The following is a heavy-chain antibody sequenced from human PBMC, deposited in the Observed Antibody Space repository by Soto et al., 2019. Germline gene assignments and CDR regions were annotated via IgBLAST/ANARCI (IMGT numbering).Heavy chain of an antibody. CDR3: ATDPGNDEAIDY. J-gene: IGHJ4*02. CDR2: IWHDGSNK. Sequence: QVQLVESGGGVVQPGRSLRLSCAASGLTFNKYGMHWVRQAPGKGLEWVAVIWHDGSNKDYADSVKGRFTVSRDNSKSSLYLQMNSLRAEETAVYYCATDPGNDEAIDYWGQGTLVTVSS. CDR1: GLTFNKYG. V-gene: IGHV3-33*01. D-gene: IGHD1-1*01.